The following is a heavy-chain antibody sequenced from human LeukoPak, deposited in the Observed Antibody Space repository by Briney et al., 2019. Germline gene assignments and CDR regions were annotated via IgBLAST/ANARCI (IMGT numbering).Heavy chain of an antibody. Sequence: PGGSLRLSFACSGCTFSSYAMNWFGQARGKGLDGVSTISGSGGSKRYADSVEGGFTISRDNSKNTVYMQMNSLRAEDTAIYYCAKLTSASGAYGVDVWGQGTTVTVSS. D-gene: IGHD3-10*01. CDR2: ISGSGGSK. CDR1: GCTFSSYA. V-gene: IGHV3-23*01. CDR3: AKLTSASGAYGVDV. J-gene: IGHJ6*02.